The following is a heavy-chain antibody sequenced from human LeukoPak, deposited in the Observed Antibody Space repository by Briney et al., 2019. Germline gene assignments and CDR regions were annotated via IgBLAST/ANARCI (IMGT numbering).Heavy chain of an antibody. J-gene: IGHJ6*02. Sequence: PGGSLRLSCAASVFTFSSYSMNWVRQAPGKGLEWVSSISSSSSYIYYADSVKGRFTISRDNAKNSLYLQMNSLRAEDTAVYYCARMGVVVPQLYYYYGMDVWGQGTTVTVSS. CDR3: ARMGVVVPQLYYYYGMDV. V-gene: IGHV3-21*01. CDR2: ISSSSSYI. CDR1: VFTFSSYS. D-gene: IGHD2-2*01.